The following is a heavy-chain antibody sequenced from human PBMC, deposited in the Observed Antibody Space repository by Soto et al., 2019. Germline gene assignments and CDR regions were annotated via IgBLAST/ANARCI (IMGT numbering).Heavy chain of an antibody. CDR2: INHSGGT. Sequence: QVQLQQWGAGLLKPSETLSLTCAVYGGSFSGYYWSWIRQPPGKGLEWIGEINHSGGTNYNPSVKSGVTISVDTSKNQSSLRLSSVTAADTAVYYCARRGGWLRYGRDVWGQGSTVTVSS. V-gene: IGHV4-34*01. D-gene: IGHD6-19*01. CDR1: GGSFSGYY. CDR3: ARRGGWLRYGRDV. J-gene: IGHJ6*02.